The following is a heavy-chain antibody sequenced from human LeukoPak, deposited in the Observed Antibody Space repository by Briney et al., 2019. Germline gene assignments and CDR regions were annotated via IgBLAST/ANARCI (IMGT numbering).Heavy chain of an antibody. V-gene: IGHV3-48*02. CDR3: ARYCSGDSCYSGDS. D-gene: IGHD2-15*01. Sequence: GGSLRLSCAASGFTFSSYNMNWVRQAPGKGLEWISYIASSSSTIYYADSVKGRFTISRDNAGNSLYLQMNSLRDEDTAVYYCARYCSGDSCYSGDSWGQGTLVTVSS. J-gene: IGHJ4*02. CDR2: IASSSSTI. CDR1: GFTFSSYN.